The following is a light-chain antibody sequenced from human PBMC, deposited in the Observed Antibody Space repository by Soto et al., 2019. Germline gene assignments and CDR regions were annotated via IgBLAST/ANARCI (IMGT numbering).Light chain of an antibody. Sequence: EIVLTQSPATLSLSPGERATLSCRASQSVSRYLVWYQQKPGQPPRVLIYDASKRATGIPARFSGSGSGTDFTLTISSLEPEDFAVYYCQQYNNWTPPYTFGQGTKLEIK. J-gene: IGKJ2*01. CDR2: DAS. V-gene: IGKV3-11*01. CDR3: QQYNNWTPPYT. CDR1: QSVSRY.